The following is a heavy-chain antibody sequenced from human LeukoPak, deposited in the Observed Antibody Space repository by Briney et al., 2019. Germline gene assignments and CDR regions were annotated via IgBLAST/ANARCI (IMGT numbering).Heavy chain of an antibody. CDR1: GYSISSGYY. CDR2: IYHSGST. CDR3: ARAYSYGPYYFDY. Sequence: PSETLSLTCTVSGYSISSGYYWGWIRQPPGKGLEWIGSIYHSGSTYYNPSLKSRVTISVDTSKNQFSLKLSSVTAADTAVYYCARAYSYGPYYFDYWGQGTLVTVSS. V-gene: IGHV4-38-2*02. J-gene: IGHJ4*02. D-gene: IGHD5-18*01.